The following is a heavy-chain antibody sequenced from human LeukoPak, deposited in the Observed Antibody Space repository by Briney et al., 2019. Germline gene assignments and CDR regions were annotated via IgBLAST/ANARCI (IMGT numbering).Heavy chain of an antibody. J-gene: IGHJ3*02. Sequence: SETLSLTCTVSGGSISSSSYYWGWIRQPPEKGLEWIGSIYSTGNSYYNPSLRSRVSISVDTSNNQFSLKVSSVTAADTAVYYCARHDSGGSSSPEDAFDIWGHGTTVIVSS. CDR1: GGSISSSSYY. D-gene: IGHD6-6*01. CDR2: IYSTGNS. V-gene: IGHV4-39*01. CDR3: ARHDSGGSSSPEDAFDI.